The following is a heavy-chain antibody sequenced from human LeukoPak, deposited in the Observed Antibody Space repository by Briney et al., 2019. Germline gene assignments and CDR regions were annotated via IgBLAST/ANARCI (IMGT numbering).Heavy chain of an antibody. D-gene: IGHD4-17*01. J-gene: IGHJ3*02. CDR2: ISYIGSI. Sequence: SETLSLTCTVSGGSISDYSWTWMRQPPGKGLEWIGNISYIGSINYSPSLKSRVTISIDTSKSQFSLKLSSVTAADTAVYYCATGDDYGDSRGAFDIWGQGTMVTVSS. V-gene: IGHV4-59*01. CDR1: GGSISDYS. CDR3: ATGDDYGDSRGAFDI.